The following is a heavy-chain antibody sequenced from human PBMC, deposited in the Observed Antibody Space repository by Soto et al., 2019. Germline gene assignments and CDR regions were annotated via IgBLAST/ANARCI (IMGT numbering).Heavy chain of an antibody. CDR1: GFTVSSYG. CDR3: AKDLSSWPNYYYGMDV. J-gene: IGHJ6*02. CDR2: ISYDGSNK. V-gene: IGHV3-30*18. Sequence: GGSLRLSCAASGFTVSSYGMHWFRQAPCKGLEWVAVISYDGSNKYYADSVEGRFTISRDDSKNTLYLQMNSPRAEDTAVYYCAKDLSSWPNYYYGMDVWGQGTTVTVSS. D-gene: IGHD6-13*01.